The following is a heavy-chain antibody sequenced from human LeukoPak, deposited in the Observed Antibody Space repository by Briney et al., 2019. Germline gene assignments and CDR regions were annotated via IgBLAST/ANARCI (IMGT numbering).Heavy chain of an antibody. CDR3: ARVVGYDTSGYPYYFDY. CDR1: GGSFSSSSYY. D-gene: IGHD3-22*01. CDR2: IYYSGNT. V-gene: IGHV4-39*07. J-gene: IGHJ4*02. Sequence: SETLSLTCTVSGGSFSSSSYYWGWIRQPPGKGLEWIGSIYYSGNTYYNPSLKSRVTISVDTSKNQFSLKLTSVTAADTAVYYCARVVGYDTSGYPYYFDYWGQGTLVTVSS.